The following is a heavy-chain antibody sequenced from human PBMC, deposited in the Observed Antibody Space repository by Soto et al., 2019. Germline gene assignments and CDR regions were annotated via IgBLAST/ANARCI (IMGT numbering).Heavy chain of an antibody. CDR3: GIWADAAHEDYFHR. D-gene: IGHD3-16*01. V-gene: IGHV3-7*01. Sequence: GVSLRLSCAASGFRFTDSWMSWVRQAPGKGLEWVAHINQGASQKYYVDSAKGRFTISRDNAKTSLYLQMNSLRAEDTAVYYGGIWADAAHEDYFHRWGPGSLVTVCS. CDR1: GFRFTDSW. CDR2: INQGASQK. J-gene: IGHJ1*01.